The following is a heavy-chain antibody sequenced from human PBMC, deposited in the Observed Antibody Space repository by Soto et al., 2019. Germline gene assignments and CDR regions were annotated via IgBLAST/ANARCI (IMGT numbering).Heavy chain of an antibody. D-gene: IGHD4-4*01. CDR2: IYHSGST. J-gene: IGHJ4*02. CDR1: GGSISISNW. Sequence: PSDTLSLTCAVSGGSISISNWWSWFRQPPGKGLEWIGEIYHSGSTNYNPSLKSRVTISIDRSKNQFSLNLNSVTAADTAVYYCARGGDGYSSFFDYWGQGTLVTVSS. V-gene: IGHV4-4*02. CDR3: ARGGDGYSSFFDY.